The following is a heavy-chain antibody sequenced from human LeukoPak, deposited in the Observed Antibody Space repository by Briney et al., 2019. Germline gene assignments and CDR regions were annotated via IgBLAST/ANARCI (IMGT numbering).Heavy chain of an antibody. CDR3: ARGRNTMVRGVIITGAFDI. V-gene: IGHV3-13*01. CDR1: GFTFSSYD. J-gene: IGHJ3*02. CDR2: IGTAGDT. Sequence: SGGSLRLSCAASGFTFSSYDMHWVRQATGKGLEWVSAIGTAGDTYYPGSVKGRFTISRENAKNSLYLQMNSLRAGDTAVYYCARGRNTMVRGVIITGAFDIWGQGTMVTDSS. D-gene: IGHD3-10*01.